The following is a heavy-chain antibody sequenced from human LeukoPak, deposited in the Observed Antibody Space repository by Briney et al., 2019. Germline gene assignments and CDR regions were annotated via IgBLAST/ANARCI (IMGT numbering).Heavy chain of an antibody. V-gene: IGHV5-51*01. CDR1: GYHFTSYW. J-gene: IGHJ4*02. CDR3: ARLGYYDSSGYYPPYYFDY. CDR2: IYPGDSDT. D-gene: IGHD3-22*01. Sequence: GESLKISCQGSGYHFTSYWIGWVRQVPGKGLEWMGIIYPGDSDTRYSPSCQGQVTISAGKSISTAYLQWSSLKASDTAMYYCARLGYYDSSGYYPPYYFDYWGQGTLVTVSS.